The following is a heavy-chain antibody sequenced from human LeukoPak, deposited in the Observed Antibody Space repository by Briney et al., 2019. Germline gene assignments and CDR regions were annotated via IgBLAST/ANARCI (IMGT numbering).Heavy chain of an antibody. D-gene: IGHD6-13*01. CDR1: GFIFNDYT. Sequence: PGGSLRLSCAASGFIFNDYTMNWVRQAPGKGLEWVAFISSSSNYIYYADSVKGRFTISRDNAKNSLYLQMNSLRAEDTALYYCAKSSSWTYHYLDYWGQGALVTVSS. CDR2: ISSSSNYI. CDR3: AKSSSWTYHYLDY. V-gene: IGHV3-21*04. J-gene: IGHJ4*02.